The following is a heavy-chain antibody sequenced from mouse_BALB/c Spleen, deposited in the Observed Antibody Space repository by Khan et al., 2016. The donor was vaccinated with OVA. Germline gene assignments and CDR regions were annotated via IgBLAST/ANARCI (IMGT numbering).Heavy chain of an antibody. CDR2: ISNGGGSA. D-gene: IGHD2-12*01. V-gene: IGHV5-12*02. CDR3: TRQLYGALDH. Sequence: EVELVESGGGLVQPGGSLKLSCATSVFTFSDYYMYWVRQTPEKRLEWVADISNGGGSAYYPDTVKGRFTISRDNAKHTLYLQMSRLKSEDTAEYYCTRQLYGALDHWGQGTSVTVSS. CDR1: VFTFSDYY. J-gene: IGHJ4*01.